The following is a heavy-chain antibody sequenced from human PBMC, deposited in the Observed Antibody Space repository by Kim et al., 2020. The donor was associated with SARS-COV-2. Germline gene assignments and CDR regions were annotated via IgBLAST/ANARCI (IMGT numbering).Heavy chain of an antibody. CDR1: GGSFSSYF. CDR3: ARGDSTRIRGVLPSWFAP. V-gene: IGHV4-59*13. D-gene: IGHD3-10*01. Sequence: SETLSLTCTVSGGSFSSYFWNWFRQPPGKGLEWIWYIYYSGDTNNNPSLKSRVTISIDTSNNQFSLQVSSVTAADTAIYYCARGDSTRIRGVLPSWFAP. CDR2: IYYSGDT. J-gene: IGHJ5*02.